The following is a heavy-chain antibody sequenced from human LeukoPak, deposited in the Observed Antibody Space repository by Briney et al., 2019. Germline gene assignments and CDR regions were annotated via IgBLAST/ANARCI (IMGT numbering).Heavy chain of an antibody. CDR1: GGSFSAYY. CDR2: INHSGDS. J-gene: IGHJ6*02. D-gene: IGHD1-1*01. CDR3: ARVDRTIGNNYYGMDV. Sequence: KPSETLSLTCAVYGGSFSAYYWSWIRQPPGKGLEWIGEINHSGDSNYNPSLKSRVTISVEMSKNEFSLKLSSVTAADTAVYYCARVDRTIGNNYYGMDVWGQGTAVTVSS. V-gene: IGHV4-34*01.